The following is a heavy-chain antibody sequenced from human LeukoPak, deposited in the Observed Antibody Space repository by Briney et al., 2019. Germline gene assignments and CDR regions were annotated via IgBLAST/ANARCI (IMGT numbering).Heavy chain of an antibody. CDR1: GFSLSTSGVG. J-gene: IGHJ4*02. D-gene: IGHD6-13*01. CDR3: AHLRDSSSLVDFDY. V-gene: IGHV2-5*02. Sequence: SGPTLVHPTQTLTLTCTLSGFSLSTSGVGVGWIRQPPGKALEWLALIYWDDDKRYIPSLKSGLTITKDTSKNQVVLTMTNMDPVDTATYYCAHLRDSSSLVDFDYWGQGTLVTVSS. CDR2: IYWDDDK.